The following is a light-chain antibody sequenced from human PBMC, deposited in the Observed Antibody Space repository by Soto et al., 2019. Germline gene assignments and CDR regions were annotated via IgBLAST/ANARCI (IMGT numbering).Light chain of an antibody. V-gene: IGLV1-40*01. J-gene: IGLJ1*01. CDR2: GSS. CDR3: SLYTSNGSLI. CDR1: SSNFGAGYD. Sequence: QSVLTQPPSVSGAPGQRVTISCTGSSSNFGAGYDVHWYQQLPGTAPKLLIYGSSNRPSGVPARFSGSKSGTSSSLAITGLQAEDEADYFCSLYTSNGSLIFGPGTKLTVL.